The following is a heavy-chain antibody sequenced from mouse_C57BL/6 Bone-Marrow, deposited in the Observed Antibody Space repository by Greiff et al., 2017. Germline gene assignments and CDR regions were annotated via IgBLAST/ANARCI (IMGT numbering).Heavy chain of an antibody. V-gene: IGHV1-81*01. CDR1: GYTFTSYG. Sequence: VQLQQSGAELARPGASVKLSCKASGYTFTSYGISWVKQRTGQGLEWIGEIDPRSGNTYYNEKFKGKATLTADKSSSTAYMELRILTSEYSAVYFCAPYNSGSSDGYFDYWGQGTTLTVSS. CDR2: IDPRSGNT. CDR3: APYNSGSSDGYFDY. D-gene: IGHD1-1*01. J-gene: IGHJ2*01.